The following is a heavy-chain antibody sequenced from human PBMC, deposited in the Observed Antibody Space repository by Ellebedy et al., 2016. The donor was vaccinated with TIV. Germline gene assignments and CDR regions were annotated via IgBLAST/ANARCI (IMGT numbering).Heavy chain of an antibody. D-gene: IGHD6-19*01. J-gene: IGHJ4*02. CDR2: IYYIGIT. V-gene: IGHV4-59*01. Sequence: MPSETLSLTCNVSGGSISTFYWSWIRQPPGKGLEFIGYIYYIGITNYNPSLESRVAISVDTSKNQFSLKLNSVTAADTAVYYCAREDRIAVAGTAGFDYWGQGTLVTVSS. CDR1: GGSISTFY. CDR3: AREDRIAVAGTAGFDY.